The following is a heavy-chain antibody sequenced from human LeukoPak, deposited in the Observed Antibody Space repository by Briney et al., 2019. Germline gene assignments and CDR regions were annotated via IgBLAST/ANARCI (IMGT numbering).Heavy chain of an antibody. Sequence: SETLSLTCTVSGGSISSGDYYWSWIRQPPGKGLEWNGSIYYSGSTYYNPSLKSRVTISVDTSKNQFSLKLSSVTAADTAVYYCARAVGGWYSSDYWGQGTLVTVSS. J-gene: IGHJ4*02. CDR2: IYYSGST. D-gene: IGHD6-19*01. V-gene: IGHV4-39*07. CDR3: ARAVGGWYSSDY. CDR1: GGSISSGDYY.